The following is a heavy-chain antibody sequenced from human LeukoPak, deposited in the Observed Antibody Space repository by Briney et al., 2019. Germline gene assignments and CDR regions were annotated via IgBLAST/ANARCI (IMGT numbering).Heavy chain of an antibody. J-gene: IGHJ4*02. V-gene: IGHV1-24*01. CDR1: GYTLTELS. Sequence: ASVKVSCKVSGYTLTELSMHWVRQAPGKGLEWMGGFDPEDGETIYAQKFQGRVTMAKDTSTDTAYMELSSLRSEDTAVYYCATERASSKFWSGYWPPGYWGQGTLVTVSS. CDR2: FDPEDGET. CDR3: ATERASSKFWSGYWPPGY. D-gene: IGHD3-3*01.